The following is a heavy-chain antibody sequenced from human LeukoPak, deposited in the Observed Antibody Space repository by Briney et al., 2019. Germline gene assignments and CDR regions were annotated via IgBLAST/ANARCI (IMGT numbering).Heavy chain of an antibody. V-gene: IGHV1-24*01. CDR1: GDTLIELS. J-gene: IGHJ4*02. Sequence: ASVKVSCKVSGDTLIELSMHWVRQAPGKGLEWMGGFDPEDGETIYAQKFQGRVTMTEDTSTDTAYMELSSLRSEDTAVYYCATGPRISPRDGTTVWGQGTLVTVSS. D-gene: IGHD1-7*01. CDR2: FDPEDGET. CDR3: ATGPRISPRDGTTV.